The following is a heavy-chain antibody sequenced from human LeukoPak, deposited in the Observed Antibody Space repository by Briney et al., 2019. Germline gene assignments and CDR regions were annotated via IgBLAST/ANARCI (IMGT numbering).Heavy chain of an antibody. CDR2: IKQDGSEK. V-gene: IGHV3-7*03. Sequence: SGGSLRPSCAASGFTFSSYWMSWVRQAPGKGLEWVANIKQDGSEKYYVDSVKGRFTISRDNAKNSLYLQMNSLRAEDTAVYYCARVSEDLAATMVYYYYYGMDVWGKGTTVTVSS. CDR1: GFTFSSYW. J-gene: IGHJ6*04. D-gene: IGHD5-12*01. CDR3: ARVSEDLAATMVYYYYYGMDV.